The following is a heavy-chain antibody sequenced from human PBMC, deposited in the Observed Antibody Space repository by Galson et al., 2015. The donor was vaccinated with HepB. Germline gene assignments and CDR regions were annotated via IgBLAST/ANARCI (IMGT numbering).Heavy chain of an antibody. CDR1: GITFSGCS. D-gene: IGHD4/OR15-4a*01. J-gene: IGHJ4*02. Sequence: SLRLSCAASGITFSGCSMNWVRQAPGKGLEWVSYISSSGTGIHYADSVRGRFTISRDNAKNSLYLQMNSLRDEETAVYYCARATYGGWNGFDYWGQGPLVTVSS. V-gene: IGHV3-48*02. CDR2: ISSSGTGI. CDR3: ARATYGGWNGFDY.